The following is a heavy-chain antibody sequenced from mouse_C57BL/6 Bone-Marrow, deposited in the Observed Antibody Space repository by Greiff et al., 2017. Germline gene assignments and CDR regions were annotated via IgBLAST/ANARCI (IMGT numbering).Heavy chain of an antibody. CDR3: APAYYSAWDFDV. CDR2: IYPRSGNT. D-gene: IGHD2-12*01. V-gene: IGHV1-81*01. J-gene: IGHJ1*03. Sequence: QVQLQQSGAELARPGASVKLSCKASGYTFTSYGISWVKQRTGQGLEWIGEIYPRSGNTYYNEKFKGKATRTADKSSSTAYMELRSLTSEDSAVYFCAPAYYSAWDFDVWGTGTTVTVSS. CDR1: GYTFTSYG.